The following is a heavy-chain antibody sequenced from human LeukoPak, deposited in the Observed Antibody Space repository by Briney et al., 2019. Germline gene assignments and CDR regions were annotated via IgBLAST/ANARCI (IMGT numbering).Heavy chain of an antibody. CDR1: GGSFSGYY. Sequence: SETLSLTCAVYGGSFSGYYWSWIRQPPGKGLEWIGEINHSGSTNYNPSLKSRVTISVDTSKNQFSLKLSSVTAADTAVYYCAGGTSYLPSYSSSIWYYYYYYMDVWGKGTTVTVSS. D-gene: IGHD6-13*01. CDR2: INHSGST. CDR3: AGGTSYLPSYSSSIWYYYYYYMDV. V-gene: IGHV4-34*01. J-gene: IGHJ6*03.